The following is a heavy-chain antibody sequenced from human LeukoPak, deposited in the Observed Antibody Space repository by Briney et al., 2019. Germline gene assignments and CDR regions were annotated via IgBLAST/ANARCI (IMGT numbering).Heavy chain of an antibody. D-gene: IGHD6-19*01. CDR2: IYYTGKI. Sequence: SETLSLTCAGTGGSINRHYWGWIRQPPGKGLQWIGDIYYTGKINYNPSLKSRVTITLDTSKDHLSLNLTSVLAADTAIYYCVRRDTGWNYFDYWGQGILVTVSS. J-gene: IGHJ4*02. CDR1: GGSINRHY. CDR3: VRRDTGWNYFDY. V-gene: IGHV4-59*08.